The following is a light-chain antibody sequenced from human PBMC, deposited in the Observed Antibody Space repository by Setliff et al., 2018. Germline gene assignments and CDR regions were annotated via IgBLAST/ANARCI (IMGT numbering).Light chain of an antibody. CDR2: DVI. V-gene: IGLV2-11*01. CDR3: CSYAGIYTYI. J-gene: IGLJ1*01. Sequence: QSALTQPRSVSGSPGQSVTISCTGASSDVGIYNYVSWYQQHPGKAPKLMIYDVIKRPSGVPDRFSGSKSGNTASLTISGLQAEDEADYYCCSYAGIYTYIFGIGTKV. CDR1: SSDVGIYNY.